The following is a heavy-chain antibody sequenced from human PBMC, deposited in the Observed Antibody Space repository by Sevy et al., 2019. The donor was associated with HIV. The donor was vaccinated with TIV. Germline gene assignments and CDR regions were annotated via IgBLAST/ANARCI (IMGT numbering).Heavy chain of an antibody. CDR3: ATTKDYYDNSGYPFDS. D-gene: IGHD3-22*01. CDR2: FDPEDGET. J-gene: IGHJ4*02. CDR1: GYTLTELS. Sequence: ASVKVSCKVTGYTLTELSLHWVRQTSVKGLEWKGSFDPEDGETINAQKFQGRITMTEDTTTDTAYMELSSLRSEDTAVYYCATTKDYYDNSGYPFDSWGQGTLVTVSS. V-gene: IGHV1-24*01.